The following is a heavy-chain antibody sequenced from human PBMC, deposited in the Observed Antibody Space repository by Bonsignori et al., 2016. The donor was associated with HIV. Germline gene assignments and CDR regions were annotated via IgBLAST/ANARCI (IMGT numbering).Heavy chain of an antibody. J-gene: IGHJ5*02. Sequence: ASVKVSCKVSGYTFTDYYIHWVQQTPGKGLEWMGLVDPEDGETIYAEKFQGRVTVTADTSSDTAYMDLSSLRSEDTAMYYCTTGGPNWFDPWGQGTLITVSS. V-gene: IGHV1-69-2*01. CDR2: VDPEDGET. CDR1: GYTFTDYY. CDR3: TTGGPNWFDP.